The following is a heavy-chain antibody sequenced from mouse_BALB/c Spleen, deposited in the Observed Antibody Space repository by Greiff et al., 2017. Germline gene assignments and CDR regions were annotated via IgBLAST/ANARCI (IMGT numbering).Heavy chain of an antibody. CDR3: ATDSSGFSWFAY. J-gene: IGHJ3*01. CDR1: GFNIKDYY. Sequence: VHVKQSGAELVRPGALVKLSCKASGFNIKDYYMHWVKQRPEQGLEWIGWIDPENGNTIYDPKFQGKASITADTSSNTAYLQLSSLTSEDTAVYYCATDSSGFSWFAYWGQGTLVTVSA. CDR2: IDPENGNT. D-gene: IGHD3-2*01. V-gene: IGHV14-1*02.